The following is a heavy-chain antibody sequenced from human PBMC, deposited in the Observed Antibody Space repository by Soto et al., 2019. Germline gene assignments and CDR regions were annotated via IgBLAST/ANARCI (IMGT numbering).Heavy chain of an antibody. CDR1: GGFVNSDTHS. D-gene: IGHD2-2*01. Sequence: PSETLSLTCTVSGGFVNSDTHSWSWIRQTPGKRLEWIGFIYSGGSTKNPSLRSRVTMSVDTSKNQFSLKRRSVIVADTAVYHCARFVRSCSATTCSTRADVWGQGITVTVSS. CDR3: ARFVRSCSATTCSTRADV. V-gene: IGHV4-61*01. J-gene: IGHJ6*02. CDR2: IYSGGST.